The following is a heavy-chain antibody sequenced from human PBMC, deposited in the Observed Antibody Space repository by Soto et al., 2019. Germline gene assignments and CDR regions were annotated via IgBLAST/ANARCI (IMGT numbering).Heavy chain of an antibody. V-gene: IGHV1-2*04. CDR1: GYTFTGYY. CDR3: ARDAGGDEAPMDY. J-gene: IGHJ4*02. D-gene: IGHD1-26*01. Sequence: QVQLVQSGAEVKKPGASVKVSCKASGYTFTGYYMHWVRQAPGQGLEWMGWINPNSGRTNYAQKFQGWVTMTRDTXTSTAYMELRRLRSDDTAVYYCARDAGGDEAPMDYWGQGTLVTVSS. CDR2: INPNSGRT.